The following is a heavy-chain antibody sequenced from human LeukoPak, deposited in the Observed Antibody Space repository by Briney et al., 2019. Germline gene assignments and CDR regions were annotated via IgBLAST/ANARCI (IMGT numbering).Heavy chain of an antibody. V-gene: IGHV3-9*01. CDR3: GKDKGSGSYYYFDY. D-gene: IGHD1-26*01. CDR1: GFTFDDYA. CDR2: ISWNSGSI. J-gene: IGHJ4*02. Sequence: GRSLRLSCAASGFTFDDYAMHWVRQAPGKGLDWVSGISWNSGSIGYADSVKGRFTISRDNAKNSLYLQMNSLRAEDTALYYCGKDKGSGSYYYFDYWGQGTLVTVSS.